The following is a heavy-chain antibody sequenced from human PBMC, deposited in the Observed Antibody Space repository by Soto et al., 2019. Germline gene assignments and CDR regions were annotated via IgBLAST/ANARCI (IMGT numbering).Heavy chain of an antibody. V-gene: IGHV3-53*01. CDR1: GFSFSGKNY. Sequence: DVQLEESGGGLIQPGGSLRLSCAASGFSFSGKNYLTWVRQAPGKGLEWVSALYSSDGTYYADSVKGRFTISRDNAKNSLYLQMNSLTAEDTAVYYCARENTRLHYGMDVWGQGTTVTVSS. CDR2: LYSSDGT. J-gene: IGHJ6*02. D-gene: IGHD6-25*01. CDR3: ARENTRLHYGMDV.